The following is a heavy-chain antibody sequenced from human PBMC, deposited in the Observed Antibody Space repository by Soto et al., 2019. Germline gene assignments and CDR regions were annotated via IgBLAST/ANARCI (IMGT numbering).Heavy chain of an antibody. CDR3: ARDRVGSDYGDYGSLDY. D-gene: IGHD4-17*01. Sequence: SETLSLTCTVSGGSISSGGYYWSWIRQHPGKGLEWIGYIYYSGSTYYNPSLKSRVTISVDTSKNQFSLKLSSVTAADTAVYYCARDRVGSDYGDYGSLDYWGQGTLVTVSS. CDR2: IYYSGST. CDR1: GGSISSGGYY. J-gene: IGHJ4*02. V-gene: IGHV4-31*03.